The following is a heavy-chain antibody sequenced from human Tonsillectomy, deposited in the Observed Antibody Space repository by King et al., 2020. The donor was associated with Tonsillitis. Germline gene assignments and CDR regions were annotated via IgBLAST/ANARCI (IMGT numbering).Heavy chain of an antibody. V-gene: IGHV3-9*01. CDR1: GFTFDDNA. CDR3: AKDTEMATMALGAFDI. CDR2: ISWNSGTI. Sequence: VQLVESGGGLVQPGRSLRLSCAASGFTFDDNAMHWVRQAPGKGLEWVSGISWNSGTIGYADSVKGRFTISRDNANNSLYLQMNSLRAEDTALYYCAKDTEMATMALGAFDIWGQGTMVTVSS. J-gene: IGHJ3*02. D-gene: IGHD5-24*01.